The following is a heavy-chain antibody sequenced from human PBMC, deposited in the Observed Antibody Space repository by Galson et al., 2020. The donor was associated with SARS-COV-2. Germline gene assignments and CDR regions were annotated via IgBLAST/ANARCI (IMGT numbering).Heavy chain of an antibody. J-gene: IGHJ4*02. V-gene: IGHV4-39*01. Sequence: ETSETLSLTCSVSGDSISSHSYYWAWIRQTPEKGLEWIGSIFDSVNTYYNPSLKSRVTMSVDTTKNQFSLKLSSVAAADTAVYYCARRDYGDYYFDRWGQGTLVTVSS. CDR1: GDSISSHSYY. D-gene: IGHD4-17*01. CDR3: ARRDYGDYYFDR. CDR2: IFDSVNT.